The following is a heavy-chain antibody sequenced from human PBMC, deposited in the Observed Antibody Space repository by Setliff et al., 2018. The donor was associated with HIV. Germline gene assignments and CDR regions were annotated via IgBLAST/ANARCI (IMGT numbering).Heavy chain of an antibody. CDR2: INSASGGT. CDR3: AKDRVRDGYNPDAFDI. D-gene: IGHD5-12*01. CDR1: GYTFTDYY. J-gene: IGHJ3*02. Sequence: ASVKVSCKASGYTFTDYYIHWVRQAPGQGLEWMGWINSASGGTNYAQNFQGRATVTRDTSINTAYVELNSLRAEDTAVYYCAKDRVRDGYNPDAFDIWGQGTMVTVSS. V-gene: IGHV1-2*02.